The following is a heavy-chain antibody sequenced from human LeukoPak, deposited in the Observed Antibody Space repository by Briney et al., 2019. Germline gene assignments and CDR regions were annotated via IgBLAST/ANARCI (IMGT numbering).Heavy chain of an antibody. D-gene: IGHD6-13*01. V-gene: IGHV3-53*01. Sequence: GGSLRLSCAASGFTVSTNYMSWVRQAPGKGLEWVSVIYSGGSTYYADSVKGRFTISRDNSKNTLYLQMNSLRAEDTAVYYCARDSIAAAGGLDYWGQGTLVTVSS. CDR3: ARDSIAAAGGLDY. CDR1: GFTVSTNY. CDR2: IYSGGST. J-gene: IGHJ4*02.